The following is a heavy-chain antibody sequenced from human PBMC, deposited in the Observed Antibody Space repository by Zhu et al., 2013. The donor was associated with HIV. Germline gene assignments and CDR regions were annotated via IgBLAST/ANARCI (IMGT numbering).Heavy chain of an antibody. V-gene: IGHV1-69*01. CDR3: ASPYDSSGYYYYYYGMDV. CDR2: IIPIFGTA. D-gene: IGHD3-22*01. J-gene: IGHJ6*02. CDR1: GGTFSSYA. Sequence: QVQLVQSGAEVKKPGSSVKVSCKASGGTFSSYAISWVRQAPGQGLEWMGGIIPIFGTANYAQKFQGRVTITADESTSTAYMELSSLRSEDTAVYYCASPYDSSGYYYYYYGMDVWGQGTTVTVSS.